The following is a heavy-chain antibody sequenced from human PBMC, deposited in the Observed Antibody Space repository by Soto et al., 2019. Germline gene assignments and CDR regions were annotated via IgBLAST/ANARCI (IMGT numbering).Heavy chain of an antibody. CDR3: ARGVTMVRGGNWFDS. J-gene: IGHJ5*01. CDR1: GGSISSSSYY. D-gene: IGHD3-10*01. V-gene: IGHV4-39*07. CDR2: IYYSGST. Sequence: SETLSLTCTVSGGSISSSSYYWGWIRQPPGKGLEWIGSIYYSGSTYYNPSLKSRVTISVDTSKNQFSLKLSSVTAADTAVYYCARGVTMVRGGNWFDSWGQGTLVTVSS.